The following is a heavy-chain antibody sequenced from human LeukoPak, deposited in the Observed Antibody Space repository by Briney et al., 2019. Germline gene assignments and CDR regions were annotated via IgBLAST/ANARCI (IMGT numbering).Heavy chain of an antibody. CDR2: IYYSGST. D-gene: IGHD6-19*01. V-gene: IGHV4-30-4*01. J-gene: IGHJ4*02. Sequence: SQTLSLTCTVSGGSISSGDYYWSWIRQPPGKGLEWIGYIYYSGSTYYNPSLKSRVTISVDRSKNQFSLKLSSVTAADTAVYYCVRHTTSGWYQVVYWGQGTLVTVSS. CDR1: GGSISSGDYY. CDR3: VRHTTSGWYQVVY.